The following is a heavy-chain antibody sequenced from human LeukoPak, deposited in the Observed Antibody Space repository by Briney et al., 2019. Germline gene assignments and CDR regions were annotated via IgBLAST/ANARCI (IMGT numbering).Heavy chain of an antibody. CDR2: ISSDDSNI. D-gene: IGHD1-26*01. Sequence: GGSLRLSCAASGFIFRDHSSHWVRLPPGKGLEWVALISSDDSNIRYADPVKGRFTISRDNSKNTVDLQLNSLRYEDTAVYYCVRGRGSGSYLVDYWGQGTLVTVSS. V-gene: IGHV3-30*01. CDR3: VRGRGSGSYLVDY. J-gene: IGHJ4*02. CDR1: GFIFRDHS.